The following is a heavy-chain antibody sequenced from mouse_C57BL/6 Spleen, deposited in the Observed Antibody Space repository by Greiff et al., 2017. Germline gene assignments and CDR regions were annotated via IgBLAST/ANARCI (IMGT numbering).Heavy chain of an antibody. Sequence: DVKLQESGAELVRPGASVKLSCTASGFNIKDDYMHWVKQRPEQGLEWIGWIDPENGDTEYASKFQGKATITADTSSNTAYLQLSSLTSEDTAVYYCTTGGSSPYWYFDVWGTGTTVTVSS. CDR3: TTGGSSPYWYFDV. D-gene: IGHD1-1*01. CDR1: GFNIKDDY. CDR2: IDPENGDT. V-gene: IGHV14-4*01. J-gene: IGHJ1*03.